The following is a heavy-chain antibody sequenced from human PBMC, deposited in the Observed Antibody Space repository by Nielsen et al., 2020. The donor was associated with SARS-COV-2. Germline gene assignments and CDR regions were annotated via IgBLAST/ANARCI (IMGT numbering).Heavy chain of an antibody. Sequence: GESLKISCAAFGFTFSNYGMHWVRQAPGKGLEWVADMWADGIKKYSIDSVKGRFTVSRDNAKKSLYLQMNNLRTEDTAVYYCAKSSNSDYYYYYGMDVWGQGTTVTVSS. CDR2: MWADGIKK. V-gene: IGHV3-33*03. CDR3: AKSSNSDYYYYYGMDV. D-gene: IGHD2-2*01. CDR1: GFTFSNYG. J-gene: IGHJ6*02.